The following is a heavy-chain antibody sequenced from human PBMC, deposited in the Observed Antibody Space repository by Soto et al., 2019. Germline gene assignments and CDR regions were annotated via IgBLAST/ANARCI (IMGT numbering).Heavy chain of an antibody. CDR1: GGSFGAYS. V-gene: IGHV4-34*01. J-gene: IGHJ5*02. D-gene: IGHD3-22*01. Sequence: SETLSLTCAVYGGSFGAYSWTWIRQTPGKGLEWIGEINYSGTTYYNPSLEGRVTISVDTSKNQFSLKLTSVTAADAALYYCARDFFDSSDYTTNWFDPWGQGTLVTVSS. CDR2: INYSGTT. CDR3: ARDFFDSSDYTTNWFDP.